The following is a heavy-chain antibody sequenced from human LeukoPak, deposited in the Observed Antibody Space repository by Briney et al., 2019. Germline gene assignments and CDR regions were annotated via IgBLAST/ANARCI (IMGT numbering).Heavy chain of an antibody. CDR3: ARAVAATPPDWFDP. Sequence: ASVKVSCKASGYTFTSYDINWVRQATGQGLEWMGWMNPNSGNTGYAQKFQGRVTMTRNTSISTAYMELSSLRSEDTAVYYCARAVAATPPDWFDPWGQGTLVTVSS. CDR2: MNPNSGNT. CDR1: GYTFTSYD. V-gene: IGHV1-8*01. D-gene: IGHD2-15*01. J-gene: IGHJ5*02.